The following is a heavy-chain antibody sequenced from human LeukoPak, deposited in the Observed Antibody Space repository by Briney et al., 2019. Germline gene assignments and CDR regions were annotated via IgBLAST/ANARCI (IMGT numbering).Heavy chain of an antibody. D-gene: IGHD2-15*01. CDR1: GDSISSSSSY. CDR2: ILYTATT. V-gene: IGHV4-39*01. CDR3: ARRDVVATIYL. Sequence: SETLSLTCTVSGDSISSSSSYWASIRQPPGRGLEWIGSILYTATTSNSPSLKSRPTLSTPPTNNQSSLRLASATAPDPAFSYRARRDVVATIYLCGEGTLFTVSS. J-gene: IGHJ5*02.